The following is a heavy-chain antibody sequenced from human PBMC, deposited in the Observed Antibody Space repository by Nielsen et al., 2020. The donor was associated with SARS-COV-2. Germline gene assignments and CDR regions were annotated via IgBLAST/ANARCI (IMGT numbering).Heavy chain of an antibody. J-gene: IGHJ4*02. CDR3: ARDGIVGATGIDY. CDR1: GFTFSSYS. D-gene: IGHD1-26*01. Sequence: GGSLRLSCAASGFTFSSYSMNWVRQAPGKGLEWVAVIWYDGSNKYYADSVKGRFTISRDNSKNTLYLQMNSLRAEDTAVYYCARDGIVGATGIDYWGQGTLVTVSS. CDR2: IWYDGSNK. V-gene: IGHV3-33*08.